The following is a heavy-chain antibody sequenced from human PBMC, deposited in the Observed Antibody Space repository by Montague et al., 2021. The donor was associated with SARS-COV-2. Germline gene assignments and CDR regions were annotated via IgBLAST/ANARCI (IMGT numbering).Heavy chain of an antibody. CDR1: GFSLSTSGMC. CDR3: ARIHIAAAGTGLDY. J-gene: IGHJ4*02. CDR2: IDWDDDK. D-gene: IGHD6-13*01. Sequence: VKPTQTLTLTCTFSGFSLSTSGMCVSWIRQPPGKALEWLARIDWDDDKYYSTSLKTRLTISKDTSKNQAVLTMTNMDPVDTATYYCARIHIAAAGTGLDYWGQGTLVTVSS. V-gene: IGHV2-70*11.